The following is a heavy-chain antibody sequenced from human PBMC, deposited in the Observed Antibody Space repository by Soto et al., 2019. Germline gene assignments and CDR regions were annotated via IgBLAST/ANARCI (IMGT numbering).Heavy chain of an antibody. Sequence: PGGSLRLSCAASGFTFTNYAMNWVRQAPGKGLEWVSLIGGNGVTTYYADYVKGRFTISRDNSKNTMYLQMKSMRVEDTAVYYCAREGNTQSFYYYYGMDVWGQGTTVTVSS. CDR1: GFTFTNYA. CDR2: IGGNGVTT. CDR3: AREGNTQSFYYYYGMDV. V-gene: IGHV3-23*01. D-gene: IGHD4-4*01. J-gene: IGHJ6*02.